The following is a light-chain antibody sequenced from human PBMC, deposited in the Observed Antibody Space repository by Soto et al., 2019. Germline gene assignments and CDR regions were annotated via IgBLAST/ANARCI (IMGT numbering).Light chain of an antibody. Sequence: EIVLTQSPGTLSLSPGERATLSCRASQSVSNNYLTWYQQKPGQAPRLLIYGASSRATGIPDRFSGSGSGTDFTLTISRLEPDDSAVYYCQHYGSSPFTFGPGTKVDIK. CDR3: QHYGSSPFT. V-gene: IGKV3-20*01. CDR2: GAS. CDR1: QSVSNNY. J-gene: IGKJ3*01.